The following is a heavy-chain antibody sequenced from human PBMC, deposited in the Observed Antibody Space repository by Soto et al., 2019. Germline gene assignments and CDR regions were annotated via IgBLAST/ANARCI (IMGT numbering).Heavy chain of an antibody. D-gene: IGHD7-27*01. CDR3: GLEPTGTGGFDY. CDR1: GHTFTGHH. Sequence: QVQLVQSGAEVKKPGASVKVSCKASGHTFTGHHMHWVRQAPGQGLEWMGYIDLDNDNRAYAQKFQGRFTTTRDTSITTAYMELTGLRSDDTAVYYCGLEPTGTGGFDYWGQGTLVTVSS. V-gene: IGHV1-2*02. CDR2: IDLDNDNR. J-gene: IGHJ4*02.